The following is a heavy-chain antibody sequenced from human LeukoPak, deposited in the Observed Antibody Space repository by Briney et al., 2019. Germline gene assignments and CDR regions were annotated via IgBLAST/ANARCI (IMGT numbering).Heavy chain of an antibody. D-gene: IGHD6-19*01. Sequence: GGSLRLSCAASGFTFSNAWMSWVRQAPGKGLEWVGRIKSKTDGGTIDYAAPVKGRFTISRDDSKNTLYLQMNSLKTEDTAVYYCAKGIYSSGWSYFGYWGHGTLVTVSS. CDR1: GFTFSNAW. J-gene: IGHJ4*01. CDR3: AKGIYSSGWSYFGY. V-gene: IGHV3-15*01. CDR2: IKSKTDGGTI.